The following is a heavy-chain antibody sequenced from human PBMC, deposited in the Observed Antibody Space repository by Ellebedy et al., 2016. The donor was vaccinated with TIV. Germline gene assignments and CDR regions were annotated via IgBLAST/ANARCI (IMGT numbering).Heavy chain of an antibody. V-gene: IGHV1-46*01. D-gene: IGHD3-10*01. CDR1: GYTFSNYY. CDR3: ARLQVRGVNMGAAHFYGMDV. CDR2: INPSGGST. J-gene: IGHJ6*02. Sequence: ASVEVSCXASGYTFSNYYMHWVRQSPGQGLEWMGVINPSGGSTSYAEKFQDRVTMTRDMSTSTVYMDLSSLRSDDTALYYCARLQVRGVNMGAAHFYGMDVWGQGTTVTVSS.